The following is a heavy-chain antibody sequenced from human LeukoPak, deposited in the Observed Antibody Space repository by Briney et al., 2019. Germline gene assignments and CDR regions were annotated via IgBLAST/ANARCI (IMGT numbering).Heavy chain of an antibody. CDR2: IYHFGST. CDR1: GYSISSGYY. Sequence: SETLSLTCAVSGYSISSGYYWGWIRQPPGKGLEWIGTIYHFGSTYYNPSLKSRVTISVDTSKNQFSLKLSSVTAADTAVYYCARNSSGSYQWSAFDIWAQGTMVTVSS. J-gene: IGHJ3*02. D-gene: IGHD1-26*01. CDR3: ARNSSGSYQWSAFDI. V-gene: IGHV4-38-2*01.